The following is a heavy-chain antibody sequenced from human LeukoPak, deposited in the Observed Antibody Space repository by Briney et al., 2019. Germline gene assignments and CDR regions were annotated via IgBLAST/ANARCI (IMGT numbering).Heavy chain of an antibody. CDR1: GFTFSSYS. D-gene: IGHD2-8*02. CDR3: ARDPGGVVNYYYYYGMDV. Sequence: GGSLRLSCAASGFTFSSYSINWVRQAPGKGLEWVSYISSSSSTIYYADSVKGRFTISRDNAKNSLYLQMNSLRSEDTAVYYCARDPGGVVNYYYYYGMDVWGQGTTVTVSS. CDR2: ISSSSSTI. J-gene: IGHJ6*02. V-gene: IGHV3-48*01.